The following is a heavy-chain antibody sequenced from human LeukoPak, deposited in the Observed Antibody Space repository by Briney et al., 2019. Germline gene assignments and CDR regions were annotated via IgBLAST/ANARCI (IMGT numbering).Heavy chain of an antibody. CDR1: GFTFSSYA. D-gene: IGHD3-3*01. V-gene: IGHV3-23*01. J-gene: IGHJ4*02. CDR2: ISGSGGST. Sequence: QPGGSLILSCAASGFTFSSYAMSWVRQAPGKGLEWVSAISGSGGSTYYADSVKGRFTISRDNSKNTLYLQMNSLRAEDTAVYYCSLDLPYYDFWSGYYAPSFDYWGQGTLVTVSS. CDR3: SLDLPYYDFWSGYYAPSFDY.